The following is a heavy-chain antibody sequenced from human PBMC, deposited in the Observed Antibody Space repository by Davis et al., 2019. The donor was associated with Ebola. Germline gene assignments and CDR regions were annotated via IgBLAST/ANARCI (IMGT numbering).Heavy chain of an antibody. CDR1: GFTFSSYS. J-gene: IGHJ3*02. D-gene: IGHD3-22*01. CDR2: ISSSSSTI. V-gene: IGHV3-48*02. Sequence: GGSLRLSCAASGFTFSSYSMNWVRQAPGKGLEWVSYISSSSSTIYYADSVKGRFTISRDNAKNSLYLQMNSLRDEDTAVYYCARDYYDSSGYYYRAAFDIWGQGTMVTVSS. CDR3: ARDYYDSSGYYYRAAFDI.